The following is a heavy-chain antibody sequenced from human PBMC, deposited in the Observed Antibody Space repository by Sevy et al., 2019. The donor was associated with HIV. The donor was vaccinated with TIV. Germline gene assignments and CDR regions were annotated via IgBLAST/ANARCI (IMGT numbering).Heavy chain of an antibody. CDR2: IIPILGTV. D-gene: IGHD3-16*01. V-gene: IGHV1-69*13. J-gene: IGHJ4*02. Sequence: ASVKVSCKASGGTFSSYGISWVRQAPGQGLEWMGGIIPILGTVNYAQKFQGRVTITADESTKTAYMELSSLRSEDTAGDYCSRGGGNCRFYFDHWGQETLGTLSS. CDR1: GGTFSSYG. CDR3: SRGGGNCRFYFDH.